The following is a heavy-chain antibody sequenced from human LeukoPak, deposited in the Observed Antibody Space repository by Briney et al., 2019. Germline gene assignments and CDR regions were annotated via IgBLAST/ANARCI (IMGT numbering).Heavy chain of an antibody. CDR2: ITGSGGTT. CDR1: GFTFGSYA. V-gene: IGHV3-23*01. Sequence: GGSLRLSCAASGFTFGSYAMSWVRQAPGKGLEWVSAITGSGGTTYYADSVKGRLTISRDNSKNTLYLQMNSLRAEDTAVYFCATHYYDSSPFDYWGQGILVTVSS. CDR3: ATHYYDSSPFDY. J-gene: IGHJ4*02. D-gene: IGHD3-22*01.